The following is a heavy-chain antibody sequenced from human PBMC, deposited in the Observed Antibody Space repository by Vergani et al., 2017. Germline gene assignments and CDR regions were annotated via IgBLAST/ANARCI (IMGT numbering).Heavy chain of an antibody. CDR1: GYTFTDYY. D-gene: IGHD4-17*01. J-gene: IGHJ5*02. V-gene: IGHV1-2*02. Sequence: QVHLVQSGSEVRKPGASVKASCKTSGYTFTDYYIYWVRQAPGQRLEWMGLINPKNGGTDYAHKFQGKVTMTSDTSINTAYMEVSSLTFEDTAVYYCARGRPYGGWFDPWGQGTLVTVSS. CDR2: INPKNGGT. CDR3: ARGRPYGGWFDP.